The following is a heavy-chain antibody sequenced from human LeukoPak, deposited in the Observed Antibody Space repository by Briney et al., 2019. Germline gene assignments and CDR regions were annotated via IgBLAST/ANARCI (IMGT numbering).Heavy chain of an antibody. CDR1: GFNFSSYS. Sequence: PGGSLRLSCAASGFNFSSYSMNWVRQAPGKGLEWVSYISSSSSTIYQADSVKGRFTISRDNAKNSLYLQMNSLRDEDTAVYYCARELEHGYAFDIWGQGTMVTVSS. CDR3: ARELEHGYAFDI. V-gene: IGHV3-48*02. J-gene: IGHJ3*02. D-gene: IGHD2-21*01. CDR2: ISSSSSTI.